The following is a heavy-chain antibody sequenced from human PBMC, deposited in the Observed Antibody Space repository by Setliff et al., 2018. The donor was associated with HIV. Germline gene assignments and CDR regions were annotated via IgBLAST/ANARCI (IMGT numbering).Heavy chain of an antibody. J-gene: IGHJ5*02. Sequence: SETLSLTCTVSGSSISSNYYWAWIRQAPGRGLEWIGCIDASANTYYIPSLKSRATISIDTSKNQLSLKLRSVTAADTAVYYCARIGSGWSVGWFDPWGQGTLVTVSS. D-gene: IGHD6-13*01. CDR2: IDASANT. V-gene: IGHV4-38-2*02. CDR1: GSSISSNYY. CDR3: ARIGSGWSVGWFDP.